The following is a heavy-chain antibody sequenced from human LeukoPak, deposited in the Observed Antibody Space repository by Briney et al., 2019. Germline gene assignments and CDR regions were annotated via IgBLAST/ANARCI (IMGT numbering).Heavy chain of an antibody. J-gene: IGHJ4*02. V-gene: IGHV1-2*02. CDR3: ARSSDYGDRLFDY. CDR2: INPNSGGT. CDR1: GYTFTGYY. Sequence: ASVKVSCKASGYTFTGYYMHWVRQAPGQGLEWMGWINPNSGGTNCAQKFQGRVTMTRDTSISTAYMELSRLRSDDTAVYYCARSSDYGDRLFDYWGQGTLVTVSS. D-gene: IGHD4-17*01.